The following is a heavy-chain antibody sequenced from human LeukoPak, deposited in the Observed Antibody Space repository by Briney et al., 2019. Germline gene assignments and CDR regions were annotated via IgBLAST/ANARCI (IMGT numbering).Heavy chain of an antibody. V-gene: IGHV3-15*01. J-gene: IGHJ4*02. D-gene: IGHD3-10*01. CDR2: MKSKGDGETI. CDR3: TTDLGLTMIRGVIVY. CDR1: GFTFTNAW. Sequence: GGSLRLSCAASGFTFTNAWMSWVRQAPGKGLEWVGRMKSKGDGETIDHAAAEKRRFTMSSNDSKATLYLQMNSLKAEDTAVYYCTTDLGLTMIRGVIVYWGQGALVTVSS.